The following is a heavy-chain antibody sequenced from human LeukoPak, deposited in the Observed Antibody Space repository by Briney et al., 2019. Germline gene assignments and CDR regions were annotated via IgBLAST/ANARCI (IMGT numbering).Heavy chain of an antibody. CDR3: ARANLQWELPYYFDY. Sequence: ASVTVSCKASGYTFTSYGISWVRQAPGQGLEWMGGIIPIFGTANYAQKFQGRVTITADKSTSTAYMELSSLRSEDTAVYYCARANLQWELPYYFDYWGQGTLVTVSS. D-gene: IGHD1-26*01. CDR1: GYTFTSYG. CDR2: IIPIFGTA. V-gene: IGHV1-69*06. J-gene: IGHJ4*02.